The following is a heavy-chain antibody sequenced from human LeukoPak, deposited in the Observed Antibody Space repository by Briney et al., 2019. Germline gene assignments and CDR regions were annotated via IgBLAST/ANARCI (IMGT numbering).Heavy chain of an antibody. CDR3: ARAYRGGAFDI. CDR1: GFTSSHYW. D-gene: IGHD3-10*01. J-gene: IGHJ3*02. V-gene: IGHV3-74*01. CDR2: IYTDVSTT. Sequence: GGSLRLSCAASGFTSSHYWMHWVRQAPGKGLLWLSRIYTDVSTTSYADSVRGRFTISRDNAGNTLYLQMSSLRPEDTAVYYCARAYRGGAFDIWGQGTMVTVSS.